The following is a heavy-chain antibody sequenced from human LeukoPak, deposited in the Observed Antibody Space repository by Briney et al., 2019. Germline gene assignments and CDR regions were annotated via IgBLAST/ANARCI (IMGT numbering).Heavy chain of an antibody. D-gene: IGHD3-22*01. CDR2: IIPILGIT. J-gene: IGHJ4*02. Sequence: ASVKLSCKASGGTFSGYAIDWVRQAPGQGLEWMGRIIPILGITNYAQKFLGRITITADTSTSTAYMELSSLRSEDTAVYYCARDGPYYYDSTKYYYFDYWGQGTLVTVSS. V-gene: IGHV1-69*04. CDR3: ARDGPYYYDSTKYYYFDY. CDR1: GGTFSGYA.